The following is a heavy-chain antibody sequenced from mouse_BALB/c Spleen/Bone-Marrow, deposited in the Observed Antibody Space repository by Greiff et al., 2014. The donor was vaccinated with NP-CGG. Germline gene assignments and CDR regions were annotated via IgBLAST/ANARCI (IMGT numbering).Heavy chain of an antibody. CDR3: NAYRSFAY. J-gene: IGHJ3*01. CDR2: IDPENGDT. D-gene: IGHD2-14*01. CDR1: GFNIKDYY. Sequence: EVQLQQSGAELVRSGASVKLSCTASGFNIKDYYMHWVKQRPEQGLEWIGWIDPENGDTEYAPKFQGKATMTADTSSNTAYLQLSSQTSEDTAVYYCNAYRSFAYWGQGTLVTVSA. V-gene: IGHV14-4*02.